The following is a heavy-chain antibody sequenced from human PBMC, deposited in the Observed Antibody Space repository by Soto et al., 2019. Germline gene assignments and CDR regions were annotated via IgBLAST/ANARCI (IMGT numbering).Heavy chain of an antibody. J-gene: IGHJ6*02. CDR3: AKGPTVRNYYYYGMDV. D-gene: IGHD4-17*01. Sequence: GGSLRLSCAASGFTFSSYAMSWVRQAPGKGLEWVSAISGSGGSTYYADSVKGRFTISRDNSKNTLYLQMNSLRAEDTAVYYCAKGPTVRNYYYYGMDVWGQGATVTVSS. CDR1: GFTFSSYA. V-gene: IGHV3-23*01. CDR2: ISGSGGST.